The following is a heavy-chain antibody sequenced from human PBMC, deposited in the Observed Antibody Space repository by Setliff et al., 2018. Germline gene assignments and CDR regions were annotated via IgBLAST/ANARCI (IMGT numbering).Heavy chain of an antibody. V-gene: IGHV1-18*01. D-gene: IGHD3-10*01. CDR3: ARVESMVRGKNILRHFDY. Sequence: ASVKVSCKASGYTFSNYGVTWVRQAPGQGLEWMGWVTVYNGNTKYAQNLQGRLTLTTDISTSTAHMELGSLTTDDTAVYYCARVESMVRGKNILRHFDYWGQGIQVTVSS. J-gene: IGHJ4*02. CDR2: VTVYNGNT. CDR1: GYTFSNYG.